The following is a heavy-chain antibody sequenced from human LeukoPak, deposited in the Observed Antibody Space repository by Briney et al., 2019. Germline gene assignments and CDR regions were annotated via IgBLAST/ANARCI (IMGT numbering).Heavy chain of an antibody. V-gene: IGHV3-43D*03. CDR2: ISWDGGST. CDR3: ARDSNSTNWYNWFDP. CDR1: GFTFDDYA. J-gene: IGHJ5*02. Sequence: GGSLRLSCAASGFTFDDYAMHWVRQAPGKGLEWVSLISWDGGSTYYADSVKGRFTISRDNSKNTLYLQMNSLRAEDTALYYCARDSNSTNWYNWFDPWGQGTLVTVSS. D-gene: IGHD6-13*01.